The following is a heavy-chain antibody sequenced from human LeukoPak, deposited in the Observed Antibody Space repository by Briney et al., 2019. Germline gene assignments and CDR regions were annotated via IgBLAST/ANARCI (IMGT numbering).Heavy chain of an antibody. V-gene: IGHV3-7*05. CDR1: GFTSSSYW. D-gene: IGHD3-22*01. Sequence: GGSLRLSCAASGFTSSSYWTSWVRQAPGKGLEWVANINQDGSEKYSVDSVKGRFTISRDNAKNSLYLQMNSLRAEDTAVYYCAREYYSDSSGSDYWGQGTLVTVSS. CDR3: AREYYSDSSGSDY. CDR2: INQDGSEK. J-gene: IGHJ4*02.